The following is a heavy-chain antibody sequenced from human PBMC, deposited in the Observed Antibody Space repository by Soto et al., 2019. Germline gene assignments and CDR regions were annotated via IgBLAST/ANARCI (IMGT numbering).Heavy chain of an antibody. CDR1: GFTVSTNY. D-gene: IGHD3-22*01. J-gene: IGHJ4*02. V-gene: IGHV3-53*01. Sequence: GGSLRLSCAASGFTVSTNYMSWVRQAPGKGLEWVSLIYSGGGTYYADSVKGRFAISSDNSKNTLYLQMNSLRAEDTAVYYCARRSSGYPYYFDYWGQGTLVTVSS. CDR2: IYSGGGT. CDR3: ARRSSGYPYYFDY.